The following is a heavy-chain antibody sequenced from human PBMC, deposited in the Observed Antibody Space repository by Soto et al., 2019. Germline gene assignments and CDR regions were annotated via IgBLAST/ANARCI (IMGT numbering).Heavy chain of an antibody. Sequence: PSQTLSLTCAISGDSVSSTSTAWSWIRQSPSRGLEWLGRTYYRSNWYTDYAVSVKSRITISPDTSKNQFSLQLNSVTPEDTAVYYCARWSYYSCWVWGQVTLVAVSS. J-gene: IGHJ4*02. CDR1: GDSVSSTSTA. CDR3: ARWSYYSCWV. CDR2: TYYRSNWYT. V-gene: IGHV6-1*01. D-gene: IGHD6-19*01.